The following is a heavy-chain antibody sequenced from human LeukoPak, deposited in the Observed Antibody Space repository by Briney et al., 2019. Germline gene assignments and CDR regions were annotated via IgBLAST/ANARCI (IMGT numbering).Heavy chain of an antibody. D-gene: IGHD3-10*01. Sequence: KSSETLSLTCTVSGGSTSSSSYYWAWIRQPPGKGLEYIGSYSGSTYYNPSLKSRVTISVDTSKKQFSLKLSSVTAADTAVYYCARSSYGAGSKPYWVDYWGQGTLVTVSS. CDR3: ARSSYGAGSKPYWVDY. J-gene: IGHJ4*02. V-gene: IGHV4-39*01. CDR2: YSGST. CDR1: GGSTSSSSYY.